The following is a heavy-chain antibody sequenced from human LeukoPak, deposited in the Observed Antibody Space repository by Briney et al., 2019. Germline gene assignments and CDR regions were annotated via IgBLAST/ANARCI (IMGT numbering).Heavy chain of an antibody. CDR3: ARLNYDFWSGVWEGYYMDV. J-gene: IGHJ6*03. V-gene: IGHV3-74*01. CDR1: GFIFSSYW. Sequence: GGSLRLSCAASGFIFSSYWIHWVRQAPGKGLVWVSRINPDGSSTTYADSVRGRFTISRDNAKNSLYLRMNSLRAEDTAVYYCARLNYDFWSGVWEGYYMDVWGKGTTVTVSS. CDR2: INPDGSST. D-gene: IGHD3-3*01.